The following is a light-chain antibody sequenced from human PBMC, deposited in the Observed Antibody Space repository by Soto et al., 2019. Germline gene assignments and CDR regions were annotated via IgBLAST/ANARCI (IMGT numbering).Light chain of an antibody. CDR3: QQYKAYPYT. CDR1: QSLNSW. CDR2: TTS. Sequence: DIQMTQSPSTLSASVGDRVTITCRASQSLNSWLAWYQQMPGKAPHLLIYTTSSLEGGVPSRFSGSGSGTEFTLTISGLQPDDFATYYCQQYKAYPYTFAQGTKVDIK. V-gene: IGKV1-5*03. J-gene: IGKJ2*01.